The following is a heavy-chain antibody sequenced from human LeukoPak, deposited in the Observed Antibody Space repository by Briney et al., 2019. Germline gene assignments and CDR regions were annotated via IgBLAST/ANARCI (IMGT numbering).Heavy chain of an antibody. J-gene: IGHJ3*02. Sequence: SETLSLTRTVSGGSISSGSYYWSWIRQPAGKGLEWIGRIYTSGSTNYDPSLKSRVTISVDTSKNQFSLKLSSVTAADTAVYYCARHCSSTSCYKGSAFDIWGQGTMVTVSS. D-gene: IGHD2-2*02. CDR2: IYTSGST. CDR1: GGSISSGSYY. CDR3: ARHCSSTSCYKGSAFDI. V-gene: IGHV4-61*02.